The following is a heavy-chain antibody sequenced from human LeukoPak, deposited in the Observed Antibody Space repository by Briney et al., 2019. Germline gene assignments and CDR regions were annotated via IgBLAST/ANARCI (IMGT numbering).Heavy chain of an antibody. CDR1: GGSISSYY. D-gene: IGHD3-22*01. CDR2: IYYSGST. J-gene: IGHJ4*02. V-gene: IGHV4-59*08. Sequence: KPSETLSLTCTVSGGSISSYYWSWIRQPPGKGLEWIGYIYYSGSTNYNPSLKSRVTISVDTSKNQSSLKLSSVTAADTAVYYCARSESCYYDSSGYFDAGYFDYWGQGTLVTVSS. CDR3: ARSESCYYDSSGYFDAGYFDY.